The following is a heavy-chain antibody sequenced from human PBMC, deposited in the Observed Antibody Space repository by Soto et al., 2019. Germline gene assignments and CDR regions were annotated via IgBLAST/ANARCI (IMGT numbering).Heavy chain of an antibody. CDR3: ARDRGITRAVAATRYYYGMDV. Sequence: PGGSLRLSCAASGFTFSRYGMHWVRQAPGKGLEWVAVLSYDGRDRYYGDSVKGRFTISRDNSKNTLYLQMNSLRAEDTAVYYCARDRGITRAVAATRYYYGMDVWGQGTTVTVSS. V-gene: IGHV3-30*03. CDR1: GFTFSRYG. D-gene: IGHD2-15*01. J-gene: IGHJ6*02. CDR2: LSYDGRDR.